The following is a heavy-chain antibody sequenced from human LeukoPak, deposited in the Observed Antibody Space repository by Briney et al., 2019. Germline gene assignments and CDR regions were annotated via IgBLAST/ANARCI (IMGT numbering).Heavy chain of an antibody. J-gene: IGHJ4*02. D-gene: IGHD2-21*02. CDR2: ISGSGGNT. Sequence: GGSLRLSCAASRFTFRNYGLSWVRQAPGKGLEWVSAISGSGGNTYYADSVKGRFTISRDNSKNTLYLQMNSLRAEDTAVYKCAKTTYCGTDCYSWYFDYWGQGTLVTASS. CDR1: RFTFRNYG. CDR3: AKTTYCGTDCYSWYFDY. V-gene: IGHV3-23*01.